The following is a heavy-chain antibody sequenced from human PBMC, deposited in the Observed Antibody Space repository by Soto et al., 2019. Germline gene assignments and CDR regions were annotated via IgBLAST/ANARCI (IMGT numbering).Heavy chain of an antibody. J-gene: IGHJ3*02. CDR2: INTDGGIT. V-gene: IGHV3-74*01. CDR1: GFTFSSHW. Sequence: EVQLVESGGDLVQPGGSLRLSCAASGFTFSSHWMHWVRRVPGKGLVWVSHINTDGGITGYADSVKGRFTISRDNAKNTLHLQMNGLRVEDTSVYYCTREAGYCSRTSCYRRAFDSWGQGTMVTVSS. CDR3: TREAGYCSRTSCYRRAFDS. D-gene: IGHD2-2*01.